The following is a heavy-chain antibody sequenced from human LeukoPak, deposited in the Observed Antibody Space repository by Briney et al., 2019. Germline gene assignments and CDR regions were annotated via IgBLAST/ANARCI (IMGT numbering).Heavy chain of an antibody. CDR2: IYYSGST. D-gene: IGHD3-10*01. J-gene: IGHJ5*02. Sequence: SETLSLTCTVSGGSISSGAYYWSWIRQPPGKGLEWIGYIYYSGSTNYNPSLKSRVTISVDTSKNQFSLKLSSVTAADTAVYYCARVTRGRFDPWGQGTLVTVSS. V-gene: IGHV4-61*08. CDR3: ARVTRGRFDP. CDR1: GGSISSGAYY.